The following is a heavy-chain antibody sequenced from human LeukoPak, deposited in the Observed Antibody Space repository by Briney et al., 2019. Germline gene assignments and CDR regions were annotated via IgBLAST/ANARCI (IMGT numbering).Heavy chain of an antibody. CDR1: GFTLSRHW. V-gene: IGHV3-7*01. CDR3: ARDPGYCSGGSCFGY. Sequence: PGGSLRLSCAASGFTLSRHWMSWVRQAPGKGLEWVASIRQDGNDINYVESVKGRFIISRDNAGNSVSLQMSSLRAEDTAMYYCARDPGYCSGGSCFGYWGQGTLVTVSS. CDR2: IRQDGNDI. D-gene: IGHD2-15*01. J-gene: IGHJ4*02.